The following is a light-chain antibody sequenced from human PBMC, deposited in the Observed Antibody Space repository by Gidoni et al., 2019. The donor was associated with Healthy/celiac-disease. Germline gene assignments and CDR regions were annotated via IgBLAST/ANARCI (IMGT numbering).Light chain of an antibody. CDR2: DAS. CDR1: PDISNY. CDR3: QQYDNLVYT. V-gene: IGKV1-33*01. J-gene: IGKJ2*01. Sequence: DIQMPQSPSSLSASVGDRVTITCQASPDISNYLNWYQQKPGKAPKLLIYDASNLETGVPSRFSGSGSGTDFTFTISSLQPEDIATYYCQQYDNLVYTFGQGTKLEIK.